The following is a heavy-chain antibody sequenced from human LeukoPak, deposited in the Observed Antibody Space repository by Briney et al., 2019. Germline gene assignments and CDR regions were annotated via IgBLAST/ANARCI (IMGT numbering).Heavy chain of an antibody. J-gene: IGHJ4*02. CDR3: ARDYSPPHYFDSTGYFDD. CDR1: EFTFGSYS. Sequence: PGGSLRLSCAASEFTFGSYSMNWVRQAPGKGLEWVSSISTSSKYIYYADSVKGRCTISRDYAKNSLYLQMNSLRAGDTAVYYCARDYSPPHYFDSTGYFDDWGQGTLVTVSS. V-gene: IGHV3-21*01. CDR2: ISTSSKYI. D-gene: IGHD3-22*01.